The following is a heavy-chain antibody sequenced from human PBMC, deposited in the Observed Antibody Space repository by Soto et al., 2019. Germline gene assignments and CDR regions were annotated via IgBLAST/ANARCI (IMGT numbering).Heavy chain of an antibody. Sequence: QVQLQQWGAGLLKPSETLSLTCAVYGGSFSGYYWSWIRQPPGKGLEWIGEINHSGSTNYNPSLKSRVPISVDTSKNQFSLKLSSVTAADTAVYYCARAPTLPAARKYYFDYWGQGTLVTVSS. D-gene: IGHD2-2*01. V-gene: IGHV4-34*01. CDR3: ARAPTLPAARKYYFDY. J-gene: IGHJ4*02. CDR1: GGSFSGYY. CDR2: INHSGST.